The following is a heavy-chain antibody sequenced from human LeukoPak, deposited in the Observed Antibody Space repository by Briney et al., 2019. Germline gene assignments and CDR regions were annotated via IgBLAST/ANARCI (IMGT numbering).Heavy chain of an antibody. CDR2: ISAYNGNT. V-gene: IGHV1-18*01. CDR3: ARDNPRFGSGWFSNGFFIDY. Sequence: ASVKPSCTASGYTVTTYGISWVRQAPGQGLEWRGWISAYNGNTNDAQKLQGRVTMTTDTSTSTPYTDLRSPRSDDPALYYCARDNPRFGSGWFSNGFFIDYWGQGTLVTVSS. D-gene: IGHD6-19*01. J-gene: IGHJ4*02. CDR1: GYTVTTYG.